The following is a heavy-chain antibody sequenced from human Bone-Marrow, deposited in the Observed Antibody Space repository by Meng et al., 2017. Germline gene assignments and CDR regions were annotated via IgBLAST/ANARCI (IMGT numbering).Heavy chain of an antibody. J-gene: IGHJ4*02. CDR3: ARDQGWELIDS. V-gene: IGHV3-13*01. D-gene: IGHD1-26*01. Sequence: GESLKISCAASGFTFSSYDMHWVRQATGKGLEWVSAIGTAGDTYYPGSVKGRFTISRDNAKDSLYLQISGLRAEDTAIYYCARDQGWELIDSWGQGTLVTVSS. CDR1: GFTFSSYD. CDR2: IGTAGDT.